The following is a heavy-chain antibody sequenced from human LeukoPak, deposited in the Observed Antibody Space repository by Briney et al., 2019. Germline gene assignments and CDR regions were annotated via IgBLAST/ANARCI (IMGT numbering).Heavy chain of an antibody. Sequence: SETLSLTCSVSGGSISNYYWNWIRQTPGKGLEWIGYIYHSGSTYYNPSLKSRVTISLDTSKKQFSLKLSSVTAADTAVYFCARDSVNWSTTSCSDYLDYWGQGTLVTVSS. CDR3: ARDSVNWSTTSCSDYLDY. CDR2: IYHSGST. D-gene: IGHD2-2*01. CDR1: GGSISNYY. J-gene: IGHJ4*01. V-gene: IGHV4-59*01.